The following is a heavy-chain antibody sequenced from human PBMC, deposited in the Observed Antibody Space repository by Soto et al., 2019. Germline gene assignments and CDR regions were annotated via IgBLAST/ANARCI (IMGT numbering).Heavy chain of an antibody. CDR1: RFIFSSYG. D-gene: IGHD1-1*01. Sequence: EVQLVESGGGLVQPGGSLRLSCAASRFIFSSYGMNWVRQAPGKGLEWLAYISTSSSPTYYAASVMGRFTISRDNAKNSLYLQMNSLRAEDTAVYDCARYEPTGNAVNEPFDIWGQGTMVTVCS. CDR2: ISTSSSPT. V-gene: IGHV3-48*01. CDR3: ARYEPTGNAVNEPFDI. J-gene: IGHJ3*02.